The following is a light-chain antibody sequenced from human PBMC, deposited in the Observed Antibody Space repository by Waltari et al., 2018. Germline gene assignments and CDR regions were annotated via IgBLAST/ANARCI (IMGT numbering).Light chain of an antibody. V-gene: IGLV2-11*01. CDR2: DVN. CDR3: CSYAGTFSLL. J-gene: IGLJ2*01. Sequence: QSALPQPRSVSGSPGQSVTISCPGTTSPVGGYHYVSWYQHHPGKAPRLMISDVNKRPSGGPDRFSGSKSGNTASLTISGLQAEDEADDFCCSYAGTFSLLFGGGTKVTVL. CDR1: TSPVGGYHY.